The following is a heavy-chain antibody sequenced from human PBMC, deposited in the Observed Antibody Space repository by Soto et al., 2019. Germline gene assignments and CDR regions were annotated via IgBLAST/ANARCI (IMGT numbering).Heavy chain of an antibody. J-gene: IGHJ4*02. V-gene: IGHV4-31*03. CDR1: GGSISSGGYY. D-gene: IGHD1-1*01. Sequence: SETLSLTCTVSGGSISSGGYYWSWIRQHPGKGLEWIGYIYYSGSTYYNPSLKSRVTISVDTSKNQFSLKLSSVTAADTALYYCARRYGYSFDYWGQGTLVTVSS. CDR3: ARRYGYSFDY. CDR2: IYYSGST.